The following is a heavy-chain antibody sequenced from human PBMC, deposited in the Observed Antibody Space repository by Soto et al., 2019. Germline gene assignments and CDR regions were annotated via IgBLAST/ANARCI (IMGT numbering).Heavy chain of an antibody. CDR2: IYYSGST. Sequence: PSETLSLTCTVSGGSISSYYWSWIRQPPGKGLEWIGYIYYSGSTNYNPSLKSRVTISVDTSKNQFSLKLSSVTAADTAVYYCARQSNILTGYSDFDYWGQGTLVTVSS. V-gene: IGHV4-59*08. D-gene: IGHD3-9*01. J-gene: IGHJ4*02. CDR3: ARQSNILTGYSDFDY. CDR1: GGSISSYY.